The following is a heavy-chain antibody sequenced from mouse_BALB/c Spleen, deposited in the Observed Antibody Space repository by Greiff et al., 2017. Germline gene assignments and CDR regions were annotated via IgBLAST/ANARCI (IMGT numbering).Heavy chain of an antibody. CDR2: ISDGGSYT. CDR3: ARDRGYDGESAMDY. V-gene: IGHV5-4*02. D-gene: IGHD2-14*01. J-gene: IGHJ4*01. CDR1: GFTFSDYY. Sequence: EVQRVESGGGLVKPGGSLKLSCAASGFTFSDYYMYWVRQTPEKRLEWVATISDGGSYTYYPDSVKGRFTISRDNAKNNLYLQMSSLKSEDTAMYYCARDRGYDGESAMDYWGQGTSVTVSA.